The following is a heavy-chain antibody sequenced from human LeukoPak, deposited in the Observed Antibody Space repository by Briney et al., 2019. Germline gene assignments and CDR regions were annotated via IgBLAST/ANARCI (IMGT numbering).Heavy chain of an antibody. CDR2: IIPILGIA. D-gene: IGHD3-3*01. CDR3: ARLRYYDFWSGDYNWFDP. CDR1: GYTFTSYD. Sequence: ASVKVSCKASGYTFTSYDINWVRQAPGQGLEWMGRIIPILGIANYAQKFQGRVTITADKSTSTAYMELSSLRSEDTAVYYCARLRYYDFWSGDYNWFDPWGQGTLVTVSS. V-gene: IGHV1-69*04. J-gene: IGHJ5*02.